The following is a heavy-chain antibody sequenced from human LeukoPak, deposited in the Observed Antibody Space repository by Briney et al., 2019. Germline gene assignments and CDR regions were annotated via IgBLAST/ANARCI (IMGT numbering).Heavy chain of an antibody. CDR3: ARASYNWNPDPYYMDV. D-gene: IGHD1-20*01. CDR1: GFTFSSHG. V-gene: IGHV3-30*03. J-gene: IGHJ6*03. Sequence: GGSLRLSCAASGFTFSSHGMHWVRQAPGKGLEWVAALSYDGSNKYYADSVKGRFTISRDNSKNTLYLQMNSLRAEDTAVYYCARASYNWNPDPYYMDVWGKGTTVTVSS. CDR2: LSYDGSNK.